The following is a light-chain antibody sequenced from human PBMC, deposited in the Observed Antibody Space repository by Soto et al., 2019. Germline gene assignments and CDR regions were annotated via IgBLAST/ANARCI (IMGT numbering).Light chain of an antibody. J-gene: IGKJ1*01. CDR1: ETVNSNY. Sequence: EIVLTQSPGTLSLSPGEIATLSCRASETVNSNYLAWYQHKRGQAPRLLIYGASSRATGIPDRFSGSGSGTDFTLTITRLEPEDFAIYYCQQYGSSRTFGQGTKVDIK. CDR3: QQYGSSRT. V-gene: IGKV3-20*01. CDR2: GAS.